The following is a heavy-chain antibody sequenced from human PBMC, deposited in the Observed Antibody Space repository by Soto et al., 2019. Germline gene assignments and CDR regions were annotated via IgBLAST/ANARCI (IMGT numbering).Heavy chain of an antibody. CDR3: AGDLPIKAFDI. V-gene: IGHV1-69*08. CDR2: IIPILGIA. J-gene: IGHJ3*02. Sequence: QVQLVQSGAEVKKPGCSVKVSCKASGGTFSSYTISWVRQAPGQGLEWMGRIIPILGIANYAQKFQGRVTTTANKATSTADIELTSLSSQDTAVYYCAGDLPIKAFDIWGEGPMVTVSS. CDR1: GGTFSSYT.